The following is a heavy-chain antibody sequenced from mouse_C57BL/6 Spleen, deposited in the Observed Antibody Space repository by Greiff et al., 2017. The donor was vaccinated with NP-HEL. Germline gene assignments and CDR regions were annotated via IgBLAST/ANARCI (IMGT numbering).Heavy chain of an antibody. J-gene: IGHJ2*01. CDR2: IYPGDGAT. V-gene: IGHV1-82*01. CDR3: ARVDYDYFDY. D-gene: IGHD2-4*01. CDR1: GYAFSSSW. Sequence: VQLQQSGPELVKPGASVKISCKASGYAFSSSWMNWVKQRPGQGLEWIGRIYPGDGATNYNGKFKGKATLTAYKSSSTAYMQLSSLTSEDSAVYFCARVDYDYFDYWGQGTTLTVSS.